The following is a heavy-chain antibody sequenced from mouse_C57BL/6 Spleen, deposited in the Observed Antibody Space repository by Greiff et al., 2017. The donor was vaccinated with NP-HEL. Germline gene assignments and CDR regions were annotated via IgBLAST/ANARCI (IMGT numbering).Heavy chain of an antibody. CDR1: GYAFSSYW. V-gene: IGHV1-80*01. CDR2: IYPGAGDT. J-gene: IGHJ2*01. Sequence: QVHVKQSGAELVKPGASVKISCKASGYAFSSYWMNWVKQRPGKGLEWIGQIYPGAGDTNYNGKFKGKATLTADKSSSTAYMQLSSLTSEDSAVYFCARCLGQGNFDYWGQGTTLTVSS. D-gene: IGHD3-3*01. CDR3: ARCLGQGNFDY.